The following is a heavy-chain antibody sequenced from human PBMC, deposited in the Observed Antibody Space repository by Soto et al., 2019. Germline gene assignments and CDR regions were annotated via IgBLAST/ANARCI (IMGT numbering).Heavy chain of an antibody. Sequence: EVQLVESGGGLVKPGGSLRLSCAASGFTFSSYSMNWVRQAPGKGLEWVSSISSSSSYIYYADSVKGRFTISRDNAKNGLYLQMNSPRAEDTAVYYCARAKAKHYGDHDAVDIWGQRTMVTFSS. CDR3: ARAKAKHYGDHDAVDI. D-gene: IGHD4-17*01. CDR2: ISSSSSYI. J-gene: IGHJ3*02. V-gene: IGHV3-21*03. CDR1: GFTFSSYS.